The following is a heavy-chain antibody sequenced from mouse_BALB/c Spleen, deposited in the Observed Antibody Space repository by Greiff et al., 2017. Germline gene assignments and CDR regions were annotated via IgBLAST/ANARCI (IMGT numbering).Heavy chain of an antibody. J-gene: IGHJ2*01. V-gene: IGHV3-2*02. CDR1: GYSITSDYA. CDR3: ARSPSYGNLDY. CDR2: ISYSGST. Sequence: EVQLQESGPGLVKPSQSLSLTCTVTGYSITSDYAWNWIRQFPGNKLEWMGYISYSGSTSYNPSLKSRISITRDTSKNQFFLQLNSVTTEDTATYYCARSPSYGNLDYWGQGTTLTVSS. D-gene: IGHD2-10*01.